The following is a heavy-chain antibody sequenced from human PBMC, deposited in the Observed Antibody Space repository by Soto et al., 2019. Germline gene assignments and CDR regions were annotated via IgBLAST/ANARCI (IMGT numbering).Heavy chain of an antibody. V-gene: IGHV3-23*01. CDR3: AKRRGAGGHFDY. Sequence: GGSLRLSCAASGFTFSSYAMGWVRQGPGKGLEWVAVVSIGGSTHYADSVRGRFTISRDNSKNTLSLQMNSLTAEDTAVYFCAKRRGAGGHFDYWGQGALVTGSS. D-gene: IGHD2-15*01. CDR1: GFTFSSYA. J-gene: IGHJ4*02. CDR2: VSIGGST.